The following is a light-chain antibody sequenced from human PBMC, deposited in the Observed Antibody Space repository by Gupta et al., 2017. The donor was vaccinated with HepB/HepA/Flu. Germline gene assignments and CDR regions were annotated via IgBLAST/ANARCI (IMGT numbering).Light chain of an antibody. Sequence: DSQMTQSPSTLSASVGDRVTITCRDSQTISSWLAWFQQKPGQAPNLLIYKASTLLSGVPSRFSGSGSGTEFSLTISSLQPDDFATYFCQQYDSYPWTFGQGTKVEI. CDR2: KAS. CDR1: QTISSW. J-gene: IGKJ1*01. V-gene: IGKV1-5*03. CDR3: QQYDSYPWT.